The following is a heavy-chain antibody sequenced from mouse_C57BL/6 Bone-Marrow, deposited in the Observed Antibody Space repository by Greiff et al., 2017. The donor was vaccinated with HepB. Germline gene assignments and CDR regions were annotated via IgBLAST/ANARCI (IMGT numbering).Heavy chain of an antibody. CDR1: GYTFTSYW. D-gene: IGHD1-1*01. V-gene: IGHV1-64*01. CDR2: IHPNSGST. Sequence: QVQLQQSGAELVKPGASVKLSCKASGYTFTSYWMHWVKQRPGQGLEWIGMIHPNSGSTNYNEKFKSKATLTVDKSSSTAYMQLSSLTSEDSAVYYCERCSSYWYFDVWGTGTTVTVSS. CDR3: ERCSSYWYFDV. J-gene: IGHJ1*03.